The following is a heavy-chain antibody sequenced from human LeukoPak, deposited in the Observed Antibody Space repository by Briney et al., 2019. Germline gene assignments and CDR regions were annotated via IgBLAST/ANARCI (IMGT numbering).Heavy chain of an antibody. D-gene: IGHD4-17*01. Sequence: GESLKISCKTPGYSFDTYWIAWVRQMPGKGLEWMGNINPGDSDIRYSPTFQGQVTISVDKSTSTAYLQWSSLQATDTAMYFCARRHDYGFFFDYWGQGTLITVSS. CDR2: INPGDSDI. CDR1: GYSFDTYW. J-gene: IGHJ4*02. V-gene: IGHV5-51*01. CDR3: ARRHDYGFFFDY.